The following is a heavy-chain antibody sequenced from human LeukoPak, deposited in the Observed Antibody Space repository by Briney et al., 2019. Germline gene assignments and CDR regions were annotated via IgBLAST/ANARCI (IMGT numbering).Heavy chain of an antibody. CDR1: GFTFSSYA. J-gene: IGHJ4*02. Sequence: HAGGSLRLSCAASGFTFSSYAMNWVRQAPGKGLEWVSSLSGSGRTTYYADSVKGRFTISRDNSKNTVFLQMDSLSAEDTALYYCAKDRSSVWWHDFDSWDQGTLVTVSS. D-gene: IGHD6-19*01. V-gene: IGHV3-23*01. CDR3: AKDRSSVWWHDFDS. CDR2: LSGSGRTT.